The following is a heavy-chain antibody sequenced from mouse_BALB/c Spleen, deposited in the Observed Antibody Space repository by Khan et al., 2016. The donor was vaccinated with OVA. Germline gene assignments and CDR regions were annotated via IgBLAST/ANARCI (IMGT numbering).Heavy chain of an antibody. D-gene: IGHD1-1*02. Sequence: QVQLQQSGAELVKPGASVRLSCKASGYTFTSYYLYWVKQRPGQGLEWIGDINPSNGGTNFNEKFKTKATLTVDKSSSTAYMELSSLTSEDSAVYYCTRSEYGTFGYWGQGTLVTVSA. J-gene: IGHJ3*01. V-gene: IGHV1S81*02. CDR2: INPSNGGT. CDR3: TRSEYGTFGY. CDR1: GYTFTSYY.